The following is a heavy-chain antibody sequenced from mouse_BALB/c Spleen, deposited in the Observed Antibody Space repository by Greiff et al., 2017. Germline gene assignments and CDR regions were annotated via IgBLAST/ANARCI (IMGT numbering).Heavy chain of an antibody. Sequence: EVMLVESGGGLVKPGGSLKLSCAASGFAFSSYDMSWVRQTPEKRLEWVAYISSGGGSTYYPDTVKGRFTISRDNAKNTLYLQMSSLKSEDTAMYYCARLTTLYYFDYWGQGTTLTVSS. CDR3: ARLTTLYYFDY. D-gene: IGHD1-1*01. J-gene: IGHJ2*01. CDR1: GFAFSSYD. CDR2: ISSGGGST. V-gene: IGHV5-12-1*01.